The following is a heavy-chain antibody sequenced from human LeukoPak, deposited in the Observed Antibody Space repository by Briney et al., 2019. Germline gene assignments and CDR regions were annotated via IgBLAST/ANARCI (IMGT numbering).Heavy chain of an antibody. CDR1: GFTFYDFA. J-gene: IGHJ4*02. CDR2: INWNGGRI. V-gene: IGHV3-9*01. D-gene: IGHD3-3*01. Sequence: GGSLRLSCAASGFTFYDFAMHWVRQAPGKGLEWVSGINWNGGRIGYADSVKGRFTISRDNTKNSLYLQMNSLRAEDTAVFYCARDQYDTWSRRGNFDSWGQGTLVIVSS. CDR3: ARDQYDTWSRRGNFDS.